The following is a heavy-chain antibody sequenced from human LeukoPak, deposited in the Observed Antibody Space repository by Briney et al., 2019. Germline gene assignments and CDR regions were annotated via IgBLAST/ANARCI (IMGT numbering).Heavy chain of an antibody. D-gene: IGHD2-15*01. CDR1: GGTFSSDG. J-gene: IGHJ4*02. CDR3: ARLGCSDVSCYKYYFDY. V-gene: IGHV1-69*05. CDR2: IIPMFDTA. Sequence: GSSVTVSCKASGGTFSSDGISWVRQAPGQGLEWMGGIIPMFDTADNAQKFQGRVTITTDESTSTVYMELSSLTSEDTAVYYCARLGCSDVSCYKYYFDYWGQGALVTVSS.